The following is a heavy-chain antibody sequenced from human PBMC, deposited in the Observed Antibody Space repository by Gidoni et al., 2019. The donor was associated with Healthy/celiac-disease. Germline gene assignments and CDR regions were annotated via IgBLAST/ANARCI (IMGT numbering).Heavy chain of an antibody. CDR1: GGTFSSYA. CDR3: AREMATTGYYFDY. J-gene: IGHJ4*02. V-gene: IGHV1-69*01. CDR2: IIPIFGTA. Sequence: VQRVQSGAEVKQPGSPVKVSNKASGGTFSSYAISWVRQAPGQGLEWMGGIIPIFGTANYAQKFQGRVTITADESTSTAYMELSSLRSEDTAVYYCAREMATTGYYFDYWGQGTLVTVSS. D-gene: IGHD1-1*01.